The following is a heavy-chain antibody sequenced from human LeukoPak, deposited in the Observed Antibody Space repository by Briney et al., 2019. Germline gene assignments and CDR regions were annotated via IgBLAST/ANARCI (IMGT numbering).Heavy chain of an antibody. CDR3: ARGFTSGGKLEY. J-gene: IGHJ4*02. Sequence: KPSETLSLTCTVSGGSISSYYWSWIRQPPGKGLEWIGYIYSSGSTHYNPSLKSRLTISVDMSKNQFSLKLSSVTAADTAVYYCARGFTSGGKLEYWGQGTLVTVSS. CDR2: IYSSGST. V-gene: IGHV4-59*01. D-gene: IGHD2-15*01. CDR1: GGSISSYY.